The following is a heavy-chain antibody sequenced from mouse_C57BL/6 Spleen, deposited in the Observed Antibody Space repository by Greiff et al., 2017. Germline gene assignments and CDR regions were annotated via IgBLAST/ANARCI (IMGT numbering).Heavy chain of an antibody. CDR3: ARVGGNYWFDC. D-gene: IGHD2-1*01. CDR1: GYTFTDYY. J-gene: IGHJ2*01. V-gene: IGHV1-26*01. Sequence: EVQLQQSGPELVKPGASVKISCKASGYTFTDYYMNWVKQSHGKSLEWIGDINPNNGGTSYNQKFKGKATLTVDKSSSTAYMELRSLTSEDSAVYYCARVGGNYWFDCWGQGTTLTVAS. CDR2: INPNNGGT.